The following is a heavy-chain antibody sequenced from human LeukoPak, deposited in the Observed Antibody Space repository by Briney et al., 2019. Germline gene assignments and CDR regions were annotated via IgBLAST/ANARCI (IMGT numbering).Heavy chain of an antibody. D-gene: IGHD3-16*01. V-gene: IGHV1-2*02. CDR1: GYTFTGYY. CDR2: INPNSGGT. Sequence: VASVKVSCKASGYTFTGYYIHWVRQAPGQGLEWMGWINPNSGGTNYAQKFQGRVTMTRDTSISTAYMELSRLRSDDTAVYYCARVTLYAGMGNDYWGQGTLVTVSS. J-gene: IGHJ4*02. CDR3: ARVTLYAGMGNDY.